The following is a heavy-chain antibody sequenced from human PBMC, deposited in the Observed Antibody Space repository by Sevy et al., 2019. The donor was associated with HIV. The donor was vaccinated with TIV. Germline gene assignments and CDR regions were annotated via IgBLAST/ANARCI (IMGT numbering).Heavy chain of an antibody. J-gene: IGHJ4*02. CDR2: ISYDGSIK. CDR3: AKDPGYTSDWYALAFCFDY. CDR1: RFTFSGYA. Sequence: GGSLRLSCAASRFTFSGYAMHWVRQAPGQGLKWVAAISYDGSIKYYADSVKGRFTISRDNSKNTLYLQMNSLRAEDTAVYYCAKDPGYTSDWYALAFCFDYWGQGTLVTVSS. D-gene: IGHD3-9*01. V-gene: IGHV3-30*18.